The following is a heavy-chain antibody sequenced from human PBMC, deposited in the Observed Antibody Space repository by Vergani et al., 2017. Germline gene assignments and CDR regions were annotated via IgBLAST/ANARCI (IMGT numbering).Heavy chain of an antibody. CDR3: ASTAAIAAADYYYYMDV. J-gene: IGHJ6*03. D-gene: IGHD6-13*01. Sequence: QLQLQESGSGLVKPSQTLSLTCAVSGGSISSGGYSWSWIRQPPGKGLEWIGYIYHSGSTYYNPSLKSRVTISVDRSKNQFSLKLSSVTAADTAVYYCASTAAIAAADYYYYMDVWGKGTTVTVSS. CDR2: IYHSGST. V-gene: IGHV4-30-2*01. CDR1: GGSISSGGYS.